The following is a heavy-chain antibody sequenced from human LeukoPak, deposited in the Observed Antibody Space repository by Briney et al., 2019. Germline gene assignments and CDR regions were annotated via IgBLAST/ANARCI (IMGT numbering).Heavy chain of an antibody. CDR3: ARGLYDSSGYNWFDP. V-gene: IGHV1-46*01. Sequence: ASVKVSCKASGYTFTNYYIHWLRQAPGQGLEWMGIVNPSGGTTNYAQKFQGRVTITADESTSTAYMELSSLRSEDTAVYYCARGLYDSSGYNWFDPWGQGTLVTVSS. J-gene: IGHJ5*02. CDR1: GYTFTNYY. D-gene: IGHD3-22*01. CDR2: VNPSGGTT.